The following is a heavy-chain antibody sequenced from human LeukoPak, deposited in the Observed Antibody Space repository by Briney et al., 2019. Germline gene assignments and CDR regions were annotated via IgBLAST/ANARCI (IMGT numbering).Heavy chain of an antibody. CDR2: IYYSGST. J-gene: IGHJ4*02. CDR1: GGSISSGDYD. V-gene: IGHV4-30-4*08. D-gene: IGHD3-3*01. CDR3: DRSLVDFWSGYPYTFDY. Sequence: PSETLSLTCTVSGGSISSGDYDWSWVRQPPGKGLEWIGYIYYSGSTYYNPSLKSRVTISVDTAKNQFSLKLSSVTSAATAVYYCDRSLVDFWSGYPYTFDYWGQVALVTVSS.